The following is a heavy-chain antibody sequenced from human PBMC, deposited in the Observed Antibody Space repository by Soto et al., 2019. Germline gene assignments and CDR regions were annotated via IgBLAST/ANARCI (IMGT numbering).Heavy chain of an antibody. J-gene: IGHJ5*02. CDR3: ARLVVVAPVANA. Sequence: SETLSLTCAVSGDSISSGYYWAWIRQPPGKGLEWIGSIYHTGTTYYSPSLKDRVTISVDTSKNSFSLNLTSVTAADTAVYFCARLVVVAPVANAWGQGTLVTVSS. CDR1: GDSISSGYY. V-gene: IGHV4-38-2*01. D-gene: IGHD2-2*01. CDR2: IYHTGTT.